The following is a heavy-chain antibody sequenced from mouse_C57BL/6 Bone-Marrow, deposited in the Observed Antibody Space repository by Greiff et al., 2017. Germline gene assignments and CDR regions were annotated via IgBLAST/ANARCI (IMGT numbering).Heavy chain of an antibody. CDR2: IDPEDGDT. J-gene: IGHJ3*01. CDR3: ATCYSNYGAY. Sequence: VQLQQSGAELVRPGASVKLSCTASGFNIKDYYMHWVKQRPEQGLEWIGRIDPEDGDTAYAPKFQGKATMTPDTSSNTAYLQLSSLTSEDTAVYYCATCYSNYGAYWGQGTLVTVSA. CDR1: GFNIKDYY. V-gene: IGHV14-1*01. D-gene: IGHD2-5*01.